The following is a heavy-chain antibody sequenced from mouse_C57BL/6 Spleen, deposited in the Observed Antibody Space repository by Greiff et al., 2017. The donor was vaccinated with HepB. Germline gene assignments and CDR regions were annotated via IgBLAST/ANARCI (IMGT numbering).Heavy chain of an antibody. CDR1: GFTFTDYY. J-gene: IGHJ4*01. Sequence: EVNLVESGGGLVQPGGSLSLSCAASGFTFTDYYMSWVRQPPGKALEWLGFIRNKANGYTTEYSASVKGRFTISRDNSQSILYLQMNALRAEDSATYYCARLAYYYGSSYGYAMDYWGQGTSVTVSS. V-gene: IGHV7-3*01. CDR3: ARLAYYYGSSYGYAMDY. CDR2: IRNKANGYTT. D-gene: IGHD1-1*01.